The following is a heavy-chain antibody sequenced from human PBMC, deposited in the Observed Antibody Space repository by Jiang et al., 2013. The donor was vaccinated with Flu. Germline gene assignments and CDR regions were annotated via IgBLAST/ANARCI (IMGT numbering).Heavy chain of an antibody. J-gene: IGHJ4*01. CDR2: SITVGAP. CDR3: ARVAIAVAHDPLYYFDY. Sequence: GPGLVKPSETLSLTCTVSGGSISSYYWSWIRQPPGKDWSGLGISITVGAPTTTPPQESSHHISRHVQEPVLPEAELLVTAADTAVYYCARVAIAVAHDPLYYFDYWGPGEPWSPSPQ. V-gene: IGHV4-59*01. CDR1: GGSISSYY. D-gene: IGHD6-19*01.